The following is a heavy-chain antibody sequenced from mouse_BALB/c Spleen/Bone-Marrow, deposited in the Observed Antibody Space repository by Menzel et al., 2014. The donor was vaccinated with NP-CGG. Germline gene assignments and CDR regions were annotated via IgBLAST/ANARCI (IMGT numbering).Heavy chain of an antibody. V-gene: IGHV1-77*01. CDR2: IYPGNGNT. CDR1: GYTFTDYY. Sequence: VKLMESGAELARPGATVKLSCKASGYTFTDYYINWVRRRTGQGLERIGEIYPGNGNTYYNEKFKGKATLTADKSSSTAYMQLSRLTSEDSAVYFCARGGYYRYDGFAYWGQGTLVTVSA. J-gene: IGHJ3*01. CDR3: ARGGYYRYDGFAY. D-gene: IGHD2-14*01.